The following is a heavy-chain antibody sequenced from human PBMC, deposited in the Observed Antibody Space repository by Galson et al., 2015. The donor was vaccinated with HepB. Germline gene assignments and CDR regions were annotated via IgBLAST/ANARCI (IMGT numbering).Heavy chain of an antibody. J-gene: IGHJ5*02. Sequence: SLRLSCAASGFTFSSYTMNWVRQAPGKGLEYVSAILSNGIATFYADSVKGRFTISRDNSKNTLYLQMNSLRPEDTAIYYCLITPRNWNYGNPWGQGTLVTVSS. CDR2: ILSNGIAT. D-gene: IGHD1-7*01. CDR3: LITPRNWNYGNP. V-gene: IGHV3-64D*06. CDR1: GFTFSSYT.